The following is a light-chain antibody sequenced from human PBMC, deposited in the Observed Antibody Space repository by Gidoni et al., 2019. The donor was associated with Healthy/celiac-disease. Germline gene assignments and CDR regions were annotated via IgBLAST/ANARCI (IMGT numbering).Light chain of an antibody. V-gene: IGKV1-5*01. Sequence: DIKMTQSPSTLSASVGDRVTITCRASQSISSWLAWYQQKPGQAPKLLIYDASSLECGVPSRFRGSGSWTEFTLPISSLHPDDFATYYCQQYNSYPYTCGQGTKLEIK. CDR3: QQYNSYPYT. J-gene: IGKJ2*01. CDR1: QSISSW. CDR2: DAS.